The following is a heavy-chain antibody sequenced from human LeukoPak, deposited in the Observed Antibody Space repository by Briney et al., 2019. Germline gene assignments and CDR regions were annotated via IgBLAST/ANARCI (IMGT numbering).Heavy chain of an antibody. CDR3: AKSPRRALPVSLDY. Sequence: GGSLRLSCAASGFTFSSYAMSWVRQAPGKGLEWVSAISGSGGSTYYADPVKGRFTISRDNSKNTLYLQMNSLRAEDTAVYYCAKSPRRALPVSLDYWGQGTLVTVSS. V-gene: IGHV3-23*01. D-gene: IGHD6-6*01. J-gene: IGHJ4*02. CDR1: GFTFSSYA. CDR2: ISGSGGST.